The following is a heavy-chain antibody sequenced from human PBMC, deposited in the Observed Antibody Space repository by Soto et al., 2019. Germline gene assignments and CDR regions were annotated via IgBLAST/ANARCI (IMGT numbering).Heavy chain of an antibody. D-gene: IGHD3-22*01. CDR3: ARLPGTYYYDSSGYYPDHFDY. J-gene: IGHJ4*02. CDR2: IYPGDSGT. V-gene: IGHV5-51*01. CDR1: GYSFTSYW. Sequence: PGESLKISCKGSGYSFTSYWIGWVRQMPGKGLEWMGIIYPGDSGTRYSPSFQGQVTISADKSISTAYLQWSSLKASDTAMYYCARLPGTYYYDSSGYYPDHFDYWGQGTLVTVSS.